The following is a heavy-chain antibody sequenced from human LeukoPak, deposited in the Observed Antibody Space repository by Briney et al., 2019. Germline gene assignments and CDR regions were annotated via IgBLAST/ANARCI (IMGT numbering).Heavy chain of an antibody. CDR3: ARDLGVYCGGDCPLDY. V-gene: IGHV3-21*01. CDR1: GFTFSSYS. Sequence: PGGSLRLSCAASGFTFSSYSMNWVRQAPGKGLEWVSSISSSSSYIYYADSVKCRFTISRDNAKNSLYLQMNSLRAEDTAVYYCARDLGVYCGGDCPLDYWGQGTLVTVSS. D-gene: IGHD2-21*02. CDR2: ISSSSSYI. J-gene: IGHJ4*02.